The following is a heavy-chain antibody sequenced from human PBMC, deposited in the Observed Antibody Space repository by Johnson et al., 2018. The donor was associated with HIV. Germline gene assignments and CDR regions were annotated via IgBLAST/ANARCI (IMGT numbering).Heavy chain of an antibody. CDR3: ARATHYYGSTAFDI. D-gene: IGHD3-10*01. Sequence: VQLVESGGGLVQPGGSLRLSCSASGFSVSSNYMTLVRQAPGKGLEWVGRIRNKANSYTTEYDAYVKGRFTILRDDSKNSLYLQMNSLRAEDTAVYYCARATHYYGSTAFDIWGQGTMVTVSS. CDR1: GFSVSSNY. J-gene: IGHJ3*02. CDR2: IRNKANSYTT. V-gene: IGHV3-72*01.